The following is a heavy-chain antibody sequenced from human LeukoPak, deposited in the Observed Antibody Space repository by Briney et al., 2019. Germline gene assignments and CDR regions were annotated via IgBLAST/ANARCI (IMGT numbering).Heavy chain of an antibody. CDR3: ASGYYYDSSGYSYYFDY. J-gene: IGHJ4*02. CDR2: IIPIFGTA. D-gene: IGHD3-22*01. Sequence: SSVKVSCKASGGTFISYAISWVRQAPGQGLEWMGRIIPIFGTANYAQKFQGRVTITTDESTSTAYMELSSLRSEDTAVYYCASGYYYDSSGYSYYFDYWGQGTLVTVSS. V-gene: IGHV1-69*05. CDR1: GGTFISYA.